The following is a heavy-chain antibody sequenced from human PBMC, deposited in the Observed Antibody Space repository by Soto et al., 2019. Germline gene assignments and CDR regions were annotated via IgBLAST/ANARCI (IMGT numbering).Heavy chain of an antibody. CDR2: IYWGDDK. Sequence: QITLKESGPTLVKPTQTLTLTCTFSAFSLSTGGVGVGWIRQPPGKALEWLALIYWGDDKRYSPSLRSRLTITKDTSKNPVVLTMTNMDPVDTATYYCIQSRCGGDCLQSYASYYYYGMDVWGQGTTVTVSS. CDR3: IQSRCGGDCLQSYASYYYYGMDV. D-gene: IGHD2-21*02. J-gene: IGHJ6*02. V-gene: IGHV2-5*02. CDR1: AFSLSTGGVG.